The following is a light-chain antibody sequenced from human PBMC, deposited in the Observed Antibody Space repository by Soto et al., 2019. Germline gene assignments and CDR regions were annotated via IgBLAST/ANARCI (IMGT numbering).Light chain of an antibody. Sequence: QSVLTQPASVSGSPGQSITISCTGTSSDVGTYEYVSWHQHHPGKAPKLMIYDVSNRPSGVSDRFSGSKSGNTASLTISGLQAEDEADYYCSSYASNGDVLFGGGTKLTVL. CDR1: SSDVGTYEY. CDR3: SSYASNGDVL. J-gene: IGLJ2*01. CDR2: DVS. V-gene: IGLV2-14*03.